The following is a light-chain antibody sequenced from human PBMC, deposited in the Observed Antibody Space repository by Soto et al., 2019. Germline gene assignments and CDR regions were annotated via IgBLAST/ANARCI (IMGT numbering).Light chain of an antibody. CDR1: TSNIASYS. CDR2: SGD. V-gene: IGLV1-44*01. Sequence: QSVLTQPPSASGTPGQRVTISCSGSTSNIASYSVNWYQQLPGAAPKLLIYSGDQRPSRVPDRFSGSKSGTSASLAISGLYYEDEADYYCAAWDDRMNAYVFGTGTKVTVL. CDR3: AAWDDRMNAYV. J-gene: IGLJ1*01.